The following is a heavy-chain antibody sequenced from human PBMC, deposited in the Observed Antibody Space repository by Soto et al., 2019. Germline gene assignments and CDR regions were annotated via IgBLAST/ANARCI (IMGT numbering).Heavy chain of an antibody. CDR2: IWYDGSNK. D-gene: IGHD5-12*01. J-gene: IGHJ3*01. Sequence: GKGLEWVAVIWYDGSNKYYADSVKGRFTISRDNSKNTLYLQMNSLRAEDTAVYYFAIPQGYDSYDESAFDFRGNGTMVPV. CDR3: AIPQGYDSYDESAFDF. V-gene: IGHV3-33*01.